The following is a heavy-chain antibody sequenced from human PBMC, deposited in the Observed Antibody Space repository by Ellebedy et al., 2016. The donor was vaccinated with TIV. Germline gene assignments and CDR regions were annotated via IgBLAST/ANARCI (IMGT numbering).Heavy chain of an antibody. V-gene: IGHV3-23*01. Sequence: GESLKISCAASGFTFSDYTMSWVRQAPGKGLEWVSAISGGGGSTYFADSVQARFTISRDNSKNTFYLQMNSLRADDTAVYYCAKGYCGSTSCYTFDYWGQGTLVTVSS. CDR2: ISGGGGST. CDR3: AKGYCGSTSCYTFDY. D-gene: IGHD2-2*02. J-gene: IGHJ4*02. CDR1: GFTFSDYT.